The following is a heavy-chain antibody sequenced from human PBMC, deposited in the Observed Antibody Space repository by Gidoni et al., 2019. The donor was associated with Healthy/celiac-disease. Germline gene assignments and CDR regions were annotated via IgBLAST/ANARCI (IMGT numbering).Heavy chain of an antibody. V-gene: IGHV3-21*01. Sequence: EVQLVESGGGLVKPGGSLRLLCAASGFTFSSYSMNWVRQAPGKGLEWVSSISSSVSTIYYADSVKGRFTISRDNAKNSLYLQMNSLRSEDTAVYYCASLDFVAAAGQSFDYWGQGTLVTVSS. CDR3: ASLDFVAAAGQSFDY. CDR2: ISSSVSTI. CDR1: GFTFSSYS. J-gene: IGHJ4*02. D-gene: IGHD6-13*01.